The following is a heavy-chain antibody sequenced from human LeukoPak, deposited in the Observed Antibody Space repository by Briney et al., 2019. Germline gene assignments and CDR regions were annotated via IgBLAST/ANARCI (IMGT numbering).Heavy chain of an antibody. V-gene: IGHV4-59*01. J-gene: IGHJ4*02. D-gene: IGHD2-15*01. CDR1: GGSISSYY. CDR2: IYYSGST. Sequence: SETLSLTCTVSGGSISSYYWSWIRQPPGKGLEWIGYIYYSGSTNYNPSLKSRVTISVDTSKNQFSLKLSSVTAADTAVYYCARERYCSGGSCYSGYDYYDSSGSAYFDYWGQGTLVTVSS. CDR3: ARERYCSGGSCYSGYDYYDSSGSAYFDY.